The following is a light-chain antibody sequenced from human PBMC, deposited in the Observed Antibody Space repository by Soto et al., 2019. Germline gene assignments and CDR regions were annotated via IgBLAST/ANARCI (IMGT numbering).Light chain of an antibody. CDR1: SGHSRYA. CDR3: QTWGTGIRV. Sequence: QLVLTQSPSASASLGASVKLTCTLSSGHSRYAIAWHQQQPEKGPRYLMRVNSDGRHIKGDGIPDRFSGSSSGAERYLTISSLQSEDEADYYCQTWGTGIRVFGGGTKVTVL. J-gene: IGLJ2*01. V-gene: IGLV4-69*01. CDR2: VNSDGRH.